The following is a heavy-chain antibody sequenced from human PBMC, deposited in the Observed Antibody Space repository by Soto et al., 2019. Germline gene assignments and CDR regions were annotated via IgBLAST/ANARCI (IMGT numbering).Heavy chain of an antibody. V-gene: IGHV5-51*01. CDR3: ARRGSSGWTPFYYYYGMDV. D-gene: IGHD6-19*01. J-gene: IGHJ6*02. CDR1: GYSFTSYW. Sequence: PGESLKISCKGSGYSFTSYWIGWVRQMPGKGLEWMGIIYPGDSDTRYSPSFQGQVTISADKSISTAYLQWSSLKASDPAMYYCARRGSSGWTPFYYYYGMDVWGQGTTVTVSS. CDR2: IYPGDSDT.